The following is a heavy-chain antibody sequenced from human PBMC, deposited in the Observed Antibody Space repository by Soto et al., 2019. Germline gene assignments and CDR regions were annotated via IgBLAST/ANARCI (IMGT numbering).Heavy chain of an antibody. CDR1: GGSVSSGSYY. J-gene: IGHJ6*02. V-gene: IGHV4-61*01. Sequence: PSETLSLTCTVSGGSVSSGSYYWSWIRQPPGKGLEWIGYIYYSGSTNYNPSLKSRVTISVDTSKNQFSLKLSSVTAADTAVYYCARVPKRGYGGNFWRGGGMDVWGQGTTVTVSS. D-gene: IGHD4-17*01. CDR3: ARVPKRGYGGNFWRGGGMDV. CDR2: IYYSGST.